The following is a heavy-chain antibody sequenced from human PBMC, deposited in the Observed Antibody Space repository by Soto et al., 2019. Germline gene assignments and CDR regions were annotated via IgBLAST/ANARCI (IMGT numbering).Heavy chain of an antibody. Sequence: SETLSLTCTVSGGSISSSSYYWGWIRQPPGKGLEWIGSIYYSGSTYYNPSLKSRVTISVDTSKNQFSLKLSSVTAADTAVYYCARQDYGGRSFDYWGQGTLVTVSS. V-gene: IGHV4-39*01. CDR1: GGSISSSSYY. CDR3: ARQDYGGRSFDY. CDR2: IYYSGST. J-gene: IGHJ4*02. D-gene: IGHD4-17*01.